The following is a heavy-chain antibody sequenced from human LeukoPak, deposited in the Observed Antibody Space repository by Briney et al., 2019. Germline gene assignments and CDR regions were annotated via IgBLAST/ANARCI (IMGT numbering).Heavy chain of an antibody. CDR2: INSDGSST. Sequence: PGGSLRLXCAASGFTFSSYWMHWVRQAPGKGLVWVSRINSDGSSTSYADSVKGRFTISRDNAKNTLYLQMNSLRAEDTAVYYCARAVGATTHFDYWGQRTLVTVSS. CDR1: GFTFSSYW. D-gene: IGHD1-26*01. V-gene: IGHV3-74*01. J-gene: IGHJ4*02. CDR3: ARAVGATTHFDY.